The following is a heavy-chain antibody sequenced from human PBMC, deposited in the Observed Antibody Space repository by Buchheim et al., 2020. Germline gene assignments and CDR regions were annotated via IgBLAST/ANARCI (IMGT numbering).Heavy chain of an antibody. V-gene: IGHV4-4*02. Sequence: QVHLQESGPGLVKPSGTLSLTCTVSGVSISSGNWWTWVRQSPGTGLEWIGEIFHSGNTNYNPSLKTRVTISIDKSQNQFSLELSSVTAADTALYYCAGHSGATTGPADYWGQGTL. J-gene: IGHJ4*02. CDR2: IFHSGNT. CDR3: AGHSGATTGPADY. D-gene: IGHD4-17*01. CDR1: GVSISSGNW.